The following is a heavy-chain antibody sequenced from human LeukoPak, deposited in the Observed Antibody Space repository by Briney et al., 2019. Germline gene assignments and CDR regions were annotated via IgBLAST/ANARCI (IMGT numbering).Heavy chain of an antibody. D-gene: IGHD3-9*01. Sequence: RASVKVSYKASGYTFTSYGISWVRQAPGQGLEWMGWISAYNGNTNYAQKLQGRVTMTTDTSTTTAYMELRSLRSDDTAVYYCARVLDPLTYYDILTGYLSGQPNFDYWGQGTLVTVSS. CDR3: ARVLDPLTYYDILTGYLSGQPNFDY. CDR1: GYTFTSYG. V-gene: IGHV1-18*01. CDR2: ISAYNGNT. J-gene: IGHJ4*02.